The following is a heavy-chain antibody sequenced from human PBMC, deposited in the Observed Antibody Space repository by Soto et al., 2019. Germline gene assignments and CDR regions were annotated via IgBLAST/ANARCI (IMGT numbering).Heavy chain of an antibody. D-gene: IGHD2-15*01. CDR3: AKGIVVVVAASHFDY. V-gene: IGHV3-23*01. Sequence: GGSLRLSCAASGFTFSSYAMTWVRQAPGKGLEWVSAISGSGGSTYYADSVKGRFTISRDNSKNTLYLQMNSLRVEDTAVYYCAKGIVVVVAASHFDYWGQGTLVTVSS. J-gene: IGHJ4*02. CDR1: GFTFSSYA. CDR2: ISGSGGST.